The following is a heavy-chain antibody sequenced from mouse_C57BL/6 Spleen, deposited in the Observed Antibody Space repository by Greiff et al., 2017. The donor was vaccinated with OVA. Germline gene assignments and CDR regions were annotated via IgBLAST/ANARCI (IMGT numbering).Heavy chain of an antibody. V-gene: IGHV1-61*01. Sequence: VQLQQSGAELVRPGSSVKLSCKASGYTFTSYWMDWVKQRPGQGLEWIGNIYPSDSETHYNQKFKDKATLTVDKSSSTAYMQLSSLTSEDSAVYYCARRGYDYDFDYWGQGTTLTVSS. D-gene: IGHD2-4*01. J-gene: IGHJ2*01. CDR3: ARRGYDYDFDY. CDR2: IYPSDSET. CDR1: GYTFTSYW.